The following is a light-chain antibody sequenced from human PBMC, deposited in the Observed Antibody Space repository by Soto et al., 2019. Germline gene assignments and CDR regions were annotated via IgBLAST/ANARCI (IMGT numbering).Light chain of an antibody. CDR3: SSYTNSFSYV. V-gene: IGLV2-14*01. CDR1: SSDVNY. J-gene: IGLJ1*01. CDR2: EVS. Sequence: QSALTQPASVSGSPGQSITISCTGTSSDVNYVSWYQHHPGKAPKLIIFEVSNRPSGVSNRFSGSNSGNTASLTISGLQAEDEADYYCSSYTNSFSYVFGSRTKLTVL.